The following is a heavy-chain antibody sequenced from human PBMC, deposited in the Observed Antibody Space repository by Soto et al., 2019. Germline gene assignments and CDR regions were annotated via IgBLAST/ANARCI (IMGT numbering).Heavy chain of an antibody. CDR3: AKDISTSGSVTSRVSFDY. D-gene: IGHD1-1*01. CDR2: ISGSGGTT. V-gene: IGHV3-23*01. CDR1: GFTFSSYA. Sequence: EVQLLESGGGLVQPGGSLRLSCAASGFTFSSYAMRWVRQAPGKGLEWVSAISGSGGTTYYADSVKGRFTISRDNSKNTLYLQMNSLRAEDTAVYYCAKDISTSGSVTSRVSFDYWGQGTLVTVSS. J-gene: IGHJ4*02.